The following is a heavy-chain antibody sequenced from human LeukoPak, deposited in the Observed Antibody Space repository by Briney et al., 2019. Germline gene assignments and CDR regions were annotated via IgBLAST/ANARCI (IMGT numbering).Heavy chain of an antibody. CDR2: INPDSGGT. V-gene: IGHV1-2*02. D-gene: IGHD6-13*01. CDR3: ARDWMGSSTWNWFDP. J-gene: IGHJ5*02. Sequence: GASVKVSCKASRYTFTGYYIHWTRQAPGQGLEWMGWINPDSGGTKYAQNFQGRVAMTRDTSISTAYMELSSLRFDDTAVYYCARDWMGSSTWNWFDPWGQGTLVTVSS. CDR1: RYTFTGYY.